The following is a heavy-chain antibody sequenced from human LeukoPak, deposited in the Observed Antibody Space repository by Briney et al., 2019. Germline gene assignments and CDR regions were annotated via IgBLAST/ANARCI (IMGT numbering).Heavy chain of an antibody. CDR2: IDPNNGDT. CDR3: AREVLGATTDNWFDP. D-gene: IGHD1-26*01. Sequence: ASVKVSCKASGYTFTGYYIHWVRQAPGQGLEWMGWIDPNNGDTNYAQNFQGRVTMTRDTSISTAYMELSRLRSDDTAVYYCAREVLGATTDNWFDPWGQGTLVTVSS. CDR1: GYTFTGYY. V-gene: IGHV1-2*02. J-gene: IGHJ5*02.